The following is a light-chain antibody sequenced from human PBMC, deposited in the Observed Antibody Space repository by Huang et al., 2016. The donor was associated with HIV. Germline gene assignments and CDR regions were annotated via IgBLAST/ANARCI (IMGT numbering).Light chain of an antibody. CDR1: QSITNY. CDR2: AAS. V-gene: IGKV1-39*01. CDR3: QQSYSTS. J-gene: IGKJ4*01. Sequence: DIQMTQSPSSLSASVGDRVTITCRASQSITNYLNWYQQKPGKAPKLLIYAASSLQSGVPSRFSGSGSGTDFTLTINSLQPEDFATYYCQQSYSTSFGGGTKVEIK.